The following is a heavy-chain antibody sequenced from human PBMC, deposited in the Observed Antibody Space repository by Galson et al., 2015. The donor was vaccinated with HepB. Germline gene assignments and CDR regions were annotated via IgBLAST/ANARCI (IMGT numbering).Heavy chain of an antibody. J-gene: IGHJ6*03. Sequence: SLRLSCAASGFTFSSYWMSWVRQAPGKGLEWVANIKQDGSEKYYVDSVKGRFTISRDNAKNSLYLQMNSLRAEDTAVYYCARLIAAAGRLLYYYYMDVWGKGTTVTVSS. D-gene: IGHD6-13*01. CDR3: ARLIAAAGRLLYYYYMDV. CDR2: IKQDGSEK. CDR1: GFTFSSYW. V-gene: IGHV3-7*01.